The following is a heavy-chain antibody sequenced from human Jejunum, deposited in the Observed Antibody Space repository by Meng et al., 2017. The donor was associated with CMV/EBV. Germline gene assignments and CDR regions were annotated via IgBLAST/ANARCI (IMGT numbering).Heavy chain of an antibody. D-gene: IGHD3-16*01. CDR2: VNYYGNT. V-gene: IGHV4-59*01. CDR3: ARGWGTTSPWDY. J-gene: IGHJ4*02. CDR1: ASISVYY. Sequence: ASISVYYVSGIRQPPGKGLGWIGNVNYYGNTKYNPSLKSRVTISVDPARSQLSLKLGSVSAADTAVYYCARGWGTTSPWDYWGQGMLVTVSS.